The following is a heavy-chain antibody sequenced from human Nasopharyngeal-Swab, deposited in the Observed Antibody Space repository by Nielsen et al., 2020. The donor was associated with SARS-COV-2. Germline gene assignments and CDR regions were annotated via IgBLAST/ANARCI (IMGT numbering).Heavy chain of an antibody. CDR3: ARDPGRWVRGVYY. CDR1: GFTFSSYS. D-gene: IGHD3-10*01. J-gene: IGHJ4*02. Sequence: LSLTCAASGFTFSSYSMNWVRQAPGKGLEWVSSISSSSSYIYYADSVKGRFTISRDNAKNSLYLQMNSLRAEDTAVYYCARDPGRWVRGVYYWGRGTLVTVSS. CDR2: ISSSSSYI. V-gene: IGHV3-21*01.